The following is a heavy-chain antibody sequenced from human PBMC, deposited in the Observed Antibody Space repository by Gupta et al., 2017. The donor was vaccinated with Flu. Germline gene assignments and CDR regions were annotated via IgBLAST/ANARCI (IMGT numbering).Heavy chain of an antibody. CDR1: YV. J-gene: IGHJ5*02. D-gene: IGHD4-17*01. V-gene: IGHV1-8*01. CDR3: ARDQDYGGNSGWFDP. CDR2: MNPNSGNT. Sequence: YVVSWVRQGTGQGLGWMGWMNPNSGNTGYAQKFQGRVTKNRNTSSSTAYMELSSLRSEDTAVYYCARDQDYGGNSGWFDPWGQGTRVTVSS.